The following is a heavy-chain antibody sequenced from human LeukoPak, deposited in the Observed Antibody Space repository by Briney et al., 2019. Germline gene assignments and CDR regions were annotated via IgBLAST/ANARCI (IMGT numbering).Heavy chain of an antibody. J-gene: IGHJ4*02. CDR1: GGSFSGYY. Sequence: PETLSLTCAVYGGSFSGYYWSWIRQPPGKGLEWIGEINHSGSTNYNPSLKSRVTISVDTSKNQFSLKLSSVTAADTAVYYCARDDRAVAGTPFDYWGQGTLVTVSS. V-gene: IGHV4-34*01. D-gene: IGHD6-19*01. CDR3: ARDDRAVAGTPFDY. CDR2: INHSGST.